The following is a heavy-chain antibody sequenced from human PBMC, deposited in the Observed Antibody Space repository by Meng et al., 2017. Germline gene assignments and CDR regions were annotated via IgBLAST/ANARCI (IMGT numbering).Heavy chain of an antibody. D-gene: IGHD1-1*01. CDR3: ARGRSGTWPWYFDL. V-gene: IGHV4-34*01. Sequence: QAQLRQWGAGLLKPSGPRSLTWAVYGGSFSGYYWSWIRQPPGKGLEWIGEINHSGSTNYNPSLKSRVTISVDTSKNQFSLKLSSVTAADTAVYYCARGRSGTWPWYFDLWGRGTLVTVSS. CDR1: GGSFSGYY. J-gene: IGHJ2*01. CDR2: INHSGST.